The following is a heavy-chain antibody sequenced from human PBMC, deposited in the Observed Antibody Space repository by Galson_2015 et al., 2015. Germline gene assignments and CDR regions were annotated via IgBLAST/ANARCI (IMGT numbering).Heavy chain of an antibody. V-gene: IGHV4-34*01. CDR1: GGSFSDYY. CDR2: ISHSGST. J-gene: IGHJ6*03. D-gene: IGHD1-20*01. Sequence: ETLSLTCGVNGGSFSDYYWSWIRQPPGKGLEWIGEISHSGSTTYSPSLKSRVTISVDTSKNQLSLMMSSVTAADTAVYYCARVLTVWSRGYYYIDVWGKGTTVTVSS. CDR3: ARVLTVWSRGYYYIDV.